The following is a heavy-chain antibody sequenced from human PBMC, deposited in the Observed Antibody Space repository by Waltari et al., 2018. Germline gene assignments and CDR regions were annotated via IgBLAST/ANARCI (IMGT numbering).Heavy chain of an antibody. CDR1: GYTFTSYA. CDR3: ARDIGRYNYED. J-gene: IGHJ4*02. CDR2: INGANGNT. V-gene: IGHV1-3*01. Sequence: QVHLVQSGAEVKKPGASVKVSCKATGYTFTSYAIHWVRQAPGQGLEWMGWINGANGNTKYSQKFQERVTFTRDTSASTAYMELSSLRYEDTAVFYCARDIGRYNYEDWGQGTLVSVSS. D-gene: IGHD3-22*01.